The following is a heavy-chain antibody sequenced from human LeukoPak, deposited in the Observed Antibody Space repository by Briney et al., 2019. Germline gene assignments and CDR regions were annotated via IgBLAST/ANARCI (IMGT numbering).Heavy chain of an antibody. CDR3: ARDHWELAYYYDSSGSSQVDY. V-gene: IGHV3-21*01. D-gene: IGHD3-22*01. J-gene: IGHJ4*02. CDR1: GFTFSSYS. Sequence: PGGSLRLSCAASGFTFSSYSMKWVRQAPGKGLEGVSSISSSSSYIYYAHSVNGRFTIYRGNAKNSLYLQMNSLRAEDAAVYYCARDHWELAYYYDSSGSSQVDYWGQGTLVTVSS. CDR2: ISSSSSYI.